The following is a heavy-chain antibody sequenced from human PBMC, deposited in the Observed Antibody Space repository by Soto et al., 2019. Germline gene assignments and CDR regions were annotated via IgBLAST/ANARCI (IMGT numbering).Heavy chain of an antibody. V-gene: IGHV1-69*12. CDR1: GGTFSSYA. CDR2: IIPIFGTA. D-gene: IGHD6-13*01. J-gene: IGHJ6*02. Sequence: QVQLVQSGAEVKKPGSSVKVSCKASGGTFSSYAISWVRQAPGQGLEWMGGIIPIFGTANYAQKFQGRVISSADESTTTGYMELSSLRCEDTAIYYCARGQFMVVAGGRGSDYYYYGMDVWSQGTTVTVSS. CDR3: ARGQFMVVAGGRGSDYYYYGMDV.